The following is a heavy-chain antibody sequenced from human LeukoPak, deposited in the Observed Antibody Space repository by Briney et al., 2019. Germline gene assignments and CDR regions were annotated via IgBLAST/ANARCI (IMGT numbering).Heavy chain of an antibody. CDR2: ISDSGGRT. V-gene: IGHV3-23*01. Sequence: PGGSLRLSCAASGFTFATYAMGWVRQPPGKGLEWVSNISDSGGRTHYADSVQGRFTISRDNSKNTLYLQINNLRAEDTAIYYCDASDFWGQGTLVTVSS. CDR1: GFTFATYA. CDR3: DASDF. J-gene: IGHJ4*02.